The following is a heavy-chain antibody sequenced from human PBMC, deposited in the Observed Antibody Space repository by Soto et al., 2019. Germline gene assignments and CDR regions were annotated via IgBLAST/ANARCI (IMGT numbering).Heavy chain of an antibody. J-gene: IGHJ4*02. V-gene: IGHV4-30-2*01. CDR3: ARSREFDY. CDR1: GGSLSGATYS. Sequence: SETLSLTCGVSGGSLSGATYSWNWIRQPPGKGLEWIGYVFPSGTTYYNPSLKSRVTISIDVSKNQFSLSLRSLTAADTAVYYCARSREFDYWSQGTLVTVSS. CDR2: VFPSGTT.